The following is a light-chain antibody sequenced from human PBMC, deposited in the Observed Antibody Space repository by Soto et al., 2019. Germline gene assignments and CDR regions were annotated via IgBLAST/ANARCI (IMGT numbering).Light chain of an antibody. V-gene: IGKV3-20*01. J-gene: IGKJ2*01. CDR1: QSVSRSY. Sequence: ELALTQSPGSLYLSPGERATLSCRASQSVSRSYLGWYQQKPGQAPRLRSYAASHISTGIPDRFSSSGSGTDFNLTIRRLEHEDFAVYYCQQYGSSPPYTFGQGTKLEIK. CDR2: AAS. CDR3: QQYGSSPPYT.